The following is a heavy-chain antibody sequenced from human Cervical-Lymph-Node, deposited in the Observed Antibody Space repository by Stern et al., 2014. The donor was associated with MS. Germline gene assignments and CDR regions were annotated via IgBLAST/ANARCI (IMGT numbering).Heavy chain of an antibody. D-gene: IGHD5-24*01. Sequence: VQLEESGAEVKKTGSSVKVSCKASGGTFSTFAISWVRQAPGQGLEWMGGIIPIYGGPNDAQKFQGRVTITADKSTSTAYMELSSLRSEDTAVYYCARRRDAYNTEPYFDYWGQGTLVTVSS. CDR1: GGTFSTFA. V-gene: IGHV1-69*06. CDR2: IIPIYGGP. J-gene: IGHJ4*02. CDR3: ARRRDAYNTEPYFDY.